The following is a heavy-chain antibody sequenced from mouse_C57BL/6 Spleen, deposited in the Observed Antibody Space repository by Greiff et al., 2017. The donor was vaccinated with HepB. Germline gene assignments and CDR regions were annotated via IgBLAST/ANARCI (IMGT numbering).Heavy chain of an antibody. V-gene: IGHV1-52*01. D-gene: IGHD2-13*01. CDR3: ARRDYFGGYAMDY. CDR1: GYTFTSYW. J-gene: IGHJ4*01. Sequence: QVQLQQPGAELVRPGSSVKLSCKASGYTFTSYWMHWVKQRPIQGLEWIGNIDPSDSETHYNQKFKDKATLTVDKSSSTAYMQLSSLTSEDSAVYCCARRDYFGGYAMDYWGQGTSVTVSS. CDR2: IDPSDSET.